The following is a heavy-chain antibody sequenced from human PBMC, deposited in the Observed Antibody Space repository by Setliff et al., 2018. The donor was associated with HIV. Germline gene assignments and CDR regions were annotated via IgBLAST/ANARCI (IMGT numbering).Heavy chain of an antibody. CDR3: ASRVYYYDSNNFLREGGFDP. J-gene: IGHJ5*02. Sequence: PSETLSLTCAVHGGPLTDHYWNWIRQSPGKGLEWIGEITPSGATNYLPSLKSRVTMSLDTSKNQFSLNLTSVTAADTAVYYCASRVYYYDSNNFLREGGFDPWGQGTLVTVSS. CDR1: GGPLTDHY. D-gene: IGHD3-22*01. CDR2: ITPSGAT. V-gene: IGHV4-34*01.